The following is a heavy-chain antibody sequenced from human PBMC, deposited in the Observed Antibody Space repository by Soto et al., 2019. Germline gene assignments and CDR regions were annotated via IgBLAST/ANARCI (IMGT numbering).Heavy chain of an antibody. D-gene: IGHD4-17*01. J-gene: IGHJ3*01. Sequence: EVQLLESGGGLIQSGGSLRLSCAASGFTVSRNCMSWLRQAPGKGLEWVSLIYSAGDTSYADSVKGRFIISRDPSKNTMYLQMNSLIPQDTAIYYCAGVYGDFAFDAFDVWGQGTIGSVSS. CDR2: IYSAGDT. V-gene: IGHV3-53*01. CDR3: AGVYGDFAFDAFDV. CDR1: GFTVSRNC.